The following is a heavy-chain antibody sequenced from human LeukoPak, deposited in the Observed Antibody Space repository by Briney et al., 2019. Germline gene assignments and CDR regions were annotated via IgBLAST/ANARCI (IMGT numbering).Heavy chain of an antibody. J-gene: IGHJ4*02. D-gene: IGHD3-22*01. CDR1: GFTFSSYG. Sequence: GGSLRFSCAASGFTFSSYGMHWVRQAPGKGLEWVAVISYGGSNKYYADSVKGRFTISRDNSKNTLYLQMNSLRAEDTAVYYCANLDSYWGQGTLVTVSS. V-gene: IGHV3-30*18. CDR2: ISYGGSNK. CDR3: ANLDSY.